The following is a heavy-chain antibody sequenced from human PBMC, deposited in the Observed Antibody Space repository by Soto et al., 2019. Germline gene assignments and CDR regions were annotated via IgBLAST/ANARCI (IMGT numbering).Heavy chain of an antibody. Sequence: SETLSLTCTVSGDSISSYYWSWIRQPPGKGLEWIGYMYNTGSTVYNPSFKSRVTISVDTSKNQFSLKLNSVTAADTAVYYCARDLWGYCGTDCYPLDVWGQGTTVTSP. CDR1: GDSISSYY. CDR3: ARDLWGYCGTDCYPLDV. CDR2: MYNTGST. J-gene: IGHJ6*02. D-gene: IGHD2-21*02. V-gene: IGHV4-59*01.